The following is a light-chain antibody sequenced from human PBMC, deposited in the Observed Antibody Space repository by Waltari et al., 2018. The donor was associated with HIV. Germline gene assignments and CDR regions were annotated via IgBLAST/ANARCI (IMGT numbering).Light chain of an antibody. V-gene: IGLV1-47*02. CDR3: AAWDDSLSAVV. Sequence: QSVLTQPPSASGTPGQRVTISCSGSTSNIGSNYVYWYQQLPGTAPKLFIYSKNQLPSGVPDRCSGSKSGTSASLAISGLRSEDEADYYCAAWDDSLSAVVFGGGTKLTVL. J-gene: IGLJ2*01. CDR2: SKN. CDR1: TSNIGSNY.